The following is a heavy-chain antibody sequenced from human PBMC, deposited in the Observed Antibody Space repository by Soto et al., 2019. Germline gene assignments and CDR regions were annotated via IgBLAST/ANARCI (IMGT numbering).Heavy chain of an antibody. CDR1: GFTFSSYS. CDR2: ISSSSSYI. V-gene: IGHV3-21*01. Sequence: PGGSLGLSCAASGFTFSSYSMNWVRQAPGKGLEWVSSISSSSSYIYYADSVKGRFTISRDNAKNSLYLQMNSLRAEDTAVYFFSRDFKTGDTQHVSGKETPVTV. D-gene: IGHD1-26*01. CDR3: SRDFKTGDTQHV. J-gene: IGHJ6*03.